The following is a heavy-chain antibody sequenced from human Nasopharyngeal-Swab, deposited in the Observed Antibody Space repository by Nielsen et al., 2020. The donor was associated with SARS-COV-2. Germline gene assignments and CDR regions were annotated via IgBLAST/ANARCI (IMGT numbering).Heavy chain of an antibody. Sequence: SETLSLTCTVSGGSISSSSYYWGWIRQPPGKGLEWIGSIYYSGSTYYNPSLKSRVTISVDTSKNQFSLKLSSVTAADTAVYYCAIITSKHSSGFRWGQGTLVTVSS. D-gene: IGHD6-19*01. J-gene: IGHJ4*02. V-gene: IGHV4-39*01. CDR2: IYYSGST. CDR3: AIITSKHSSGFR. CDR1: GGSISSSSYY.